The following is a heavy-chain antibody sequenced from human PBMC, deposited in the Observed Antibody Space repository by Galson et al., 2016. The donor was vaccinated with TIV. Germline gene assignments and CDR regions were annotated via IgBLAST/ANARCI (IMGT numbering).Heavy chain of an antibody. J-gene: IGHJ4*02. Sequence: SVKVSCKASGYTFVTYYMHWVRQAPGQGLEWVGVIDPTSGGTTYAQRFQGRVTMTRDTSTSTVYMDLSNLRSDDTAVFYCAVWSNIYFFALWGQATLITASS. CDR2: IDPTSGGT. D-gene: IGHD2-2*02. CDR3: AVWSNIYFFAL. V-gene: IGHV1-46*01. CDR1: GYTFVTYY.